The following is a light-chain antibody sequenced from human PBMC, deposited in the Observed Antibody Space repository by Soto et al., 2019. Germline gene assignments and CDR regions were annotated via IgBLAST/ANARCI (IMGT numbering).Light chain of an antibody. V-gene: IGKV1-39*01. Sequence: DIHMTQSPSTVSASVGDRVSITCRASQSITTWLAWYQQRPGKAPKLLIYAASGLHSGVPSRFSGSGSGTDFTLTISSLQPEDFATYYCQQSYVTPWTFGQGTKVDIK. J-gene: IGKJ1*01. CDR1: QSITTW. CDR3: QQSYVTPWT. CDR2: AAS.